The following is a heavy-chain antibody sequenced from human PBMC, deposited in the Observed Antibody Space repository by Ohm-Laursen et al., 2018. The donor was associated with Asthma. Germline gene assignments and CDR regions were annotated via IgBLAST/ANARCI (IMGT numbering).Heavy chain of an antibody. CDR3: WRGADCSSTSCYIFDY. CDR1: GFTFSTYW. D-gene: IGHD2-2*02. J-gene: IGHJ4*02. CDR2: IKSDGCIT. Sequence: SLRLSCAASGFTFSTYWMHWVRQAAGKGLEWVSRIKSDGCITTYADSVRGLFTISRDNAKNTLYLQMNSLRAEDTAVYYCWRGADCSSTSCYIFDYWGQGTLVTVSS. V-gene: IGHV3-74*01.